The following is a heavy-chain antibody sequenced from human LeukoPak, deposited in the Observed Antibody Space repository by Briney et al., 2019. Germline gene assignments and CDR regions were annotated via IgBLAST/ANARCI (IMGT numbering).Heavy chain of an antibody. Sequence: ASVKVSCKASGYTFTGYYMHWVRQAPGQGLEWMGWINPNSGGTNYAQKFQGRVTMTRDTSISTAYMELSRLRSDGTAVYYCARAEQWLAINWFDPWGQGTLVTVSS. V-gene: IGHV1-2*02. CDR2: INPNSGGT. CDR3: ARAEQWLAINWFDP. D-gene: IGHD6-19*01. CDR1: GYTFTGYY. J-gene: IGHJ5*02.